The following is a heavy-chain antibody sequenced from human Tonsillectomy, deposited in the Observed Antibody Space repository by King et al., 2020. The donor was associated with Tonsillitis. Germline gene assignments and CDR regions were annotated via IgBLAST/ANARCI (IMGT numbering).Heavy chain of an antibody. D-gene: IGHD6-13*01. CDR2: ISWNIVYI. CDR3: AKDMEATGIAAAGGFDY. CDR1: GFTFDDYA. Sequence: VQLVESGGGLVQPGRSLRLSCAASGFTFDDYAMHCVRQAPGKGLEWVSCISWNIVYIGNAVSVNGRFTVSRDNAKNSLYLQMNSLRAEDTALYYCAKDMEATGIAAAGGFDYWGQGTLVTVSS. V-gene: IGHV3-9*01. J-gene: IGHJ4*02.